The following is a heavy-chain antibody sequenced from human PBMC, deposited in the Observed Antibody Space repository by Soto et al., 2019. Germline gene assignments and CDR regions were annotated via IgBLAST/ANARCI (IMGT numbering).Heavy chain of an antibody. CDR1: GYTFTSYG. CDR2: ISAYNGNT. V-gene: IGHV1-18*01. D-gene: IGHD4-17*01. CDR3: AVTAMTTVTTEPFDY. Sequence: ASVKVSCKASGYTFTSYGISWVRQAPGQGLEWMGWISAYNGNTNYAQELQGRVTMTTDTSTSTAYMELRSLRSDDTAVYYCAVTAMTTVTTEPFDYWGQGTLVTVSS. J-gene: IGHJ4*02.